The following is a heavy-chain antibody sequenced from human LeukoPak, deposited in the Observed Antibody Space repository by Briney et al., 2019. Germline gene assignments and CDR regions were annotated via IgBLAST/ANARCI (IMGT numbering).Heavy chain of an antibody. J-gene: IGHJ4*02. CDR3: ARQGGRAAPFGY. CDR2: IKQEGSEK. D-gene: IGHD2-15*01. Sequence: GGPLTLSCAASAFTSRNYSMSWVRQAPGKGLEWVANIKQEGSEKSYVDSVKGRFTISRDNANNSLNLQMNSLRAEDTAVYYCARQGGRAAPFGYWGQGTLVTVSS. CDR1: AFTSRNYS. V-gene: IGHV3-7*01.